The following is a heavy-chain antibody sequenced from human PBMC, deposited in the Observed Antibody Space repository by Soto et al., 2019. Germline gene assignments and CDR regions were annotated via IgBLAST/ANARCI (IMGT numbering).Heavy chain of an antibody. D-gene: IGHD3-3*01. Sequence: GGSLRLSCAASGFTFSDYYMSWIRQAPGKGLEWVSYISSSGSTIYYADSVKGRFTISRDNAKNSLYLQMNSLRAEDTAVYYCGASVGYDFWSGYDYSNDAFDIWGQGTMVTVSS. J-gene: IGHJ3*02. CDR3: GASVGYDFWSGYDYSNDAFDI. V-gene: IGHV3-11*01. CDR2: ISSSGSTI. CDR1: GFTFSDYY.